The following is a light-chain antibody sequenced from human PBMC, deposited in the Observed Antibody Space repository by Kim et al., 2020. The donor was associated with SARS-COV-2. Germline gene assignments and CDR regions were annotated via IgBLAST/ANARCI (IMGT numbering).Light chain of an antibody. CDR3: CSYAGSSTLV. Sequence: GQSITISCTGTSIDVESYNLVSWYQQHPGKAPKLMIYECSKRPSGVSNRFSGSKSGNTASLTISGLQAEDEADYYCCSYAGSSTLVFGGGTQLTVL. CDR1: SIDVESYNL. CDR2: ECS. V-gene: IGLV2-23*01. J-gene: IGLJ3*02.